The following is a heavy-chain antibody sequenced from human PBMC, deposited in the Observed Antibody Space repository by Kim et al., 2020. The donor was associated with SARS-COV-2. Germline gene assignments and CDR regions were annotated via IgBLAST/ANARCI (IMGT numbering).Heavy chain of an antibody. J-gene: IGHJ5*02. D-gene: IGHD2-15*01. CDR2: ISSSSSYI. CDR3: ATFAGPGYCSGGSCYSGAPQNWFDP. Sequence: GGSLRLSCAASGFTFSSYSMNWVRQAPGKGLEWVSSISSSSSYIYYADSVKGRFTISRDNAKNSLYLQMNSLRAEDTAVYYCATFAGPGYCSGGSCYSGAPQNWFDPWGQGTLVTVSS. V-gene: IGHV3-21*01. CDR1: GFTFSSYS.